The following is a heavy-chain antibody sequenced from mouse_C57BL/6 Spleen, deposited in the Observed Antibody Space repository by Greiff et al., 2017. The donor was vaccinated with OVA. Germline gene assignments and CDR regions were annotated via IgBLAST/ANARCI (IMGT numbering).Heavy chain of an antibody. Sequence: VQLQQPGAELVMPGASVKLSCKASGYTFTSYWMHWVKQRPGQGLEWIGEIDPSDSYTNYNQKFKGKSTLTVDKSSSTAYMQLSSLTSEDSAVYYCARGGVLLRYDYFDYWGQGTTLTVSS. D-gene: IGHD1-1*01. CDR1: GYTFTSYW. J-gene: IGHJ2*01. CDR2: IDPSDSYT. CDR3: ARGGVLLRYDYFDY. V-gene: IGHV1-69*01.